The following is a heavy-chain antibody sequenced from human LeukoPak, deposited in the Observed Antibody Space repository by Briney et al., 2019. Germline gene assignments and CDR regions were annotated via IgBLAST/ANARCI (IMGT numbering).Heavy chain of an antibody. D-gene: IGHD6-13*01. CDR3: AKDRQQQLDLDY. J-gene: IGHJ4*02. V-gene: IGHV3-30*18. Sequence: GGSLRLSCAASGFTFSSYGMPWVRQAPGKGLEWVAVISYDGSNKYYADSVKGRFTISRDNSKNTLYLQMNSLRGEDTAVYYCAKDRQQQLDLDYWGQGTLVTVSS. CDR2: ISYDGSNK. CDR1: GFTFSSYG.